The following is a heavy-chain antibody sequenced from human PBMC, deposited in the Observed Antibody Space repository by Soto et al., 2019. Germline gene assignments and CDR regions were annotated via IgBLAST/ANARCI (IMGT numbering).Heavy chain of an antibody. CDR3: ARDLELGVQLERPQNYYYGMDV. CDR2: ISAYNGNT. J-gene: IGHJ6*02. D-gene: IGHD1-1*01. V-gene: IGHV1-18*01. Sequence: QVQLVQSGAEVKKPGASVKVSCKASGYTFTSYGISWVRQAPGQGLEWMGWISAYNGNTNYAQKLQGRVTMTTDTSTSTAYMELRSLRSDDTAVYYCARDLELGVQLERPQNYYYGMDVWGQGTTVTVSS. CDR1: GYTFTSYG.